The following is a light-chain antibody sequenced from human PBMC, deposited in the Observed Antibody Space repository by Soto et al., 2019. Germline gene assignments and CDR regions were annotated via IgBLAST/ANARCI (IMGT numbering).Light chain of an antibody. J-gene: IGKJ4*01. CDR1: QSISSY. V-gene: IGKV1-39*01. Sequence: DIQMTQSPSSLSASVGDRVTITCRASQSISSYLNWYQQKPGKAPKLLIYAASRLQSGVPSRFSGSGSGTDFTLTISSLQPEDFATYYCQQSYSTRPLTFGGGTKVEIK. CDR2: AAS. CDR3: QQSYSTRPLT.